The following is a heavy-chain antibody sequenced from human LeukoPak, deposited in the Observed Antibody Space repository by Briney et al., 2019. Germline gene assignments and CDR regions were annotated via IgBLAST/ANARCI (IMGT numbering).Heavy chain of an antibody. V-gene: IGHV4-39*01. CDR2: MHHSGAI. CDR3: ARRDNSFDP. Sequence: SETLSLTCSVSGGSISSNNHRWDWIRQPPGNGLEWIGSMHHSGAIYYNPSLQSRLTLSVDMSKNQFSLNLNSVTAADTAVYYCARRDNSFDPWGPGTMVTVSS. CDR1: GGSISSNNHR. J-gene: IGHJ5*02.